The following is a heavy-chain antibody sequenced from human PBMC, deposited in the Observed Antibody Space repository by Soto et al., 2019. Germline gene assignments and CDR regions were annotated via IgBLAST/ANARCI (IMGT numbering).Heavy chain of an antibody. CDR1: GASISGYY. CDR3: VRDGTKTLRDWFDP. V-gene: IGHV4-4*07. J-gene: IGHJ5*02. CDR2: IYATGTT. Sequence: LSLTCTVSGASISGYYWSWIRKSAGKGLEWIGRIYATGTTDYNPSLKSRVMMSVDTSKKQFSLRLRSVTAADTAVYYCVRDGTKTLRDWFDPWGQGISVTVSS. D-gene: IGHD1-1*01.